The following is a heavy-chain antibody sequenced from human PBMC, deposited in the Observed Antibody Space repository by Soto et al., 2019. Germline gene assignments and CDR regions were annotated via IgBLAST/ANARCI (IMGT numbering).Heavy chain of an antibody. CDR1: GGSISGYY. CDR2: IIHSGSS. Sequence: PSETLSLTCTVSGGSISGYYWTWIRQPPGKGLEWIGEIIHSGSSNYNPSLKSRVTISVDTSKNQFALKLSSVTAADTAVYYCARSNAGRPTPKVTKYYYGLDVWGQGTTVTVSS. D-gene: IGHD2-15*01. V-gene: IGHV4-34*12. J-gene: IGHJ6*02. CDR3: ARSNAGRPTPKVTKYYYGLDV.